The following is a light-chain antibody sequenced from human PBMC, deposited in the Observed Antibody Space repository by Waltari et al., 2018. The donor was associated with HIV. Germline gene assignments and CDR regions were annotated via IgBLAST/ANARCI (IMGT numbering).Light chain of an antibody. CDR1: QTISTY. Sequence: DIQMTQSPSSLSASVGDRVTITCRASQTISTYLNWYQQKLGKAPKLLIYAASSLQSGVPSRFSGSRSGSDFTLTISSLQPEDVATYYCQQSYSSPGTFGQGTKVDI. V-gene: IGKV1-39*01. J-gene: IGKJ1*01. CDR3: QQSYSSPGT. CDR2: AAS.